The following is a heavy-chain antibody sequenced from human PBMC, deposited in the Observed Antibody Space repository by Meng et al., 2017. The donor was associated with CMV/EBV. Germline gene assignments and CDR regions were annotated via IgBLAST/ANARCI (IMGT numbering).Heavy chain of an antibody. CDR2: IKSKTDGGTT. CDR3: TTDPLWSGYYLDV. V-gene: IGHV3-15*01. J-gene: IGHJ6*02. Sequence: GESLKISCAASGFTFSNAWMSWVRQAPGKGLEWVGRIKSKTDGGTTDYAAPVKGRFTISRDDSKNTLYLQMNSLKTEDTAAYYCTTDPLWSGYYLDVWAKGPRSPSP. CDR1: GFTFSNAW. D-gene: IGHD3-3*01.